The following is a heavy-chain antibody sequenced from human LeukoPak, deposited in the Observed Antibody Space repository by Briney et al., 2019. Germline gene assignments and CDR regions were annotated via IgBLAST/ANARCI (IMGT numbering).Heavy chain of an antibody. Sequence: GGSLRLSCAASGFTFSSYSMNWVRQAPGKGLEWVSYISSSSSTIYYADSVKGRFTISRDNAKNSLYLQMNSLRAEDTAVYFCVRTTVTYFDYWGQGILVTVSS. J-gene: IGHJ4*02. D-gene: IGHD4-17*01. V-gene: IGHV3-48*04. CDR3: VRTTVTYFDY. CDR1: GFTFSSYS. CDR2: ISSSSSTI.